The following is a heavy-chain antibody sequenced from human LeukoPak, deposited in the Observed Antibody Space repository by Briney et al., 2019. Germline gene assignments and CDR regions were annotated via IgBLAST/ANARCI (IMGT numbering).Heavy chain of an antibody. CDR3: ARIPSGDVDTAMVMYYHYGMDV. V-gene: IGHV1-69*02. CDR2: IIPLFGIV. Sequence: SVKVSCKASGGTFSSHTISWVRQAPEQGLEWMGRIIPLFGIVNYAQKFQDRVTITADRSTSTAYMEVSSLRSEDTAVYYCARIPSGDVDTAMVMYYHYGMDVWGQGTTVTVSS. D-gene: IGHD5-18*01. CDR1: GGTFSSHT. J-gene: IGHJ6*02.